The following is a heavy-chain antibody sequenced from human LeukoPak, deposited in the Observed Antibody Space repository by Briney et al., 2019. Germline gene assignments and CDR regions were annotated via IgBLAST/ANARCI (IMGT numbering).Heavy chain of an antibody. CDR3: GSRIATAGSVDY. CDR1: GGSFSGYH. V-gene: IGHV3-53*01. CDR2: IYSSGST. J-gene: IGHJ4*02. D-gene: IGHD6-13*01. Sequence: ETLSLTCAVYGGSFSGYHWSWIRQPPGKGLEWVSVIYSSGSTYYADSVKGRFTISRDNSKNTLHLQMNTLRAEDTAVYYCGSRIATAGSVDYWGQGTQVTVSS.